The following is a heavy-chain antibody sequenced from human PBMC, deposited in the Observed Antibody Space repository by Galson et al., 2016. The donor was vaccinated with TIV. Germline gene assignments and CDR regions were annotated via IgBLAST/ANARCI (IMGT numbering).Heavy chain of an antibody. J-gene: IGHJ4*02. CDR1: GYTFSTYW. V-gene: IGHV5-51*03. CDR2: IYPDDSDV. CDR3: AIFSFQHNRDFYFHF. Sequence: QSGAEVKKPGESLKISCQASGYTFSTYWIGWVRQMPGKGLEWMGIIYPDDSDVRYSPSFRGQVTISADKSLKTAYLQWRSLRASDTGIYYYAIFSFQHNRDFYFHFWGQGTRLIVTS. D-gene: IGHD3/OR15-3a*01.